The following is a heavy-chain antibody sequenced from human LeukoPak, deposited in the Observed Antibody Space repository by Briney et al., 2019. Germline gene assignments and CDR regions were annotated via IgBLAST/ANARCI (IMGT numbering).Heavy chain of an antibody. V-gene: IGHV5-51*01. CDR3: ARRLRPGSFDY. J-gene: IGHJ4*02. Sequence: ESLKISCKGSGYSFTSYWIGWVRQMPGKGLEWMGIIYPGDSDTRYSPSFQGQVTISADRSISTAYLQWSSLTASATAMYYCARRLRPGSFDYWGQGTLVTVSS. D-gene: IGHD3-10*01. CDR1: GYSFTSYW. CDR2: IYPGDSDT.